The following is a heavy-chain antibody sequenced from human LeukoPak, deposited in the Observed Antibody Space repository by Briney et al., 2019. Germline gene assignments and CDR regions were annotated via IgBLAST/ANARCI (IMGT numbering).Heavy chain of an antibody. J-gene: IGHJ4*02. CDR3: ARHGSFTPPDY. V-gene: IGHV4-39*01. CDR2: LYHTGAV. Sequence: SETLSLTCTVSGVSITGDSYYWAWIRQPPGKNLEWIGSLYHTGAVHYNPSLRSRVTISEDTPKNQFSLKLASVTAADTAIYYCARHGSFTPPDYWGQGTLVAVSS. CDR1: GVSITGDSYY. D-gene: IGHD1-14*01.